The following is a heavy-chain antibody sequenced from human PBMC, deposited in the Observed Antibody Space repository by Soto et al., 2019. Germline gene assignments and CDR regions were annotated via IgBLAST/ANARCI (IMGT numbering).Heavy chain of an antibody. CDR1: GGSISSYY. CDR3: ARANIVVVVADTGNAFDI. Sequence: PSETLSLTCTVSGGSISSYYWSWIRQPAGKGLEWIGRIYTSGSTNYNPSLKSRVTMSVDTSKNQFSLTVNSVTATDTGVYYCARANIVVVVADTGNAFDIWGQGTMVTVSS. V-gene: IGHV4-4*07. D-gene: IGHD2-15*01. CDR2: IYTSGST. J-gene: IGHJ3*02.